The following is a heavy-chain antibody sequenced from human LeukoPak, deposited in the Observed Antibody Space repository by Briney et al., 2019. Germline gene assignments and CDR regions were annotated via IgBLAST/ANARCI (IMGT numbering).Heavy chain of an antibody. D-gene: IGHD3-22*01. V-gene: IGHV4-59*01. CDR3: ASLTYYYDSSGYTHSDLFDY. CDR1: GFTFSTYS. Sequence: PGGSLRLSCAASGFTFSTYSMNWVRQPPGKGLEWIGYIYYSGSTNYNPSLKSRVTISVDTSKNQFSLKLSTVTAADTAVYYCASLTYYYDSSGYTHSDLFDYWGQGILVTVSS. J-gene: IGHJ4*02. CDR2: IYYSGST.